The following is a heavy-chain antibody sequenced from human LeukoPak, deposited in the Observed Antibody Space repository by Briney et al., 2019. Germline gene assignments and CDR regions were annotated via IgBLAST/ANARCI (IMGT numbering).Heavy chain of an antibody. CDR2: FYDSGNT. D-gene: IGHD3-10*01. J-gene: IGHJ4*02. V-gene: IGHV4-38-2*02. CDR1: GYSISSGYY. CDR3: ARGRYYYGSGSPYYFDY. Sequence: LETLSLTCTVSGYSISSGYYWGWIRQPPGKGLEWIGSFYDSGNTYYNPSLKSRVTISVDTSKNQFSLKLSSVTAADTAVYYCARGRYYYGSGSPYYFDYWGQGTLVTVSS.